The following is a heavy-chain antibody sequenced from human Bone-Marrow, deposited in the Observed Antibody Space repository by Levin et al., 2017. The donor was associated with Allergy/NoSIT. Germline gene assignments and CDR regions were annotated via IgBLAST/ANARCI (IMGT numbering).Heavy chain of an antibody. D-gene: IGHD3-22*01. Sequence: PGGSLRLSCAASGFTVSSNYMSWVRQAPGKGLEWVSVIYSGGSTYYADSVKGRFTISRDNSKNTLYLQMNSLRAEDTAVYYCARVKRPYYYDSSGYYYFDYWGQGTLVTVSS. CDR3: ARVKRPYYYDSSGYYYFDY. J-gene: IGHJ4*02. CDR1: GFTVSSNY. V-gene: IGHV3-53*01. CDR2: IYSGGST.